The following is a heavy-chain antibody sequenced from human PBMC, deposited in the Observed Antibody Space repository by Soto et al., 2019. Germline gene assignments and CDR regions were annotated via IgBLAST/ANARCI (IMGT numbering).Heavy chain of an antibody. V-gene: IGHV5-51*01. CDR2: IYPDDSDT. D-gene: IGHD2-15*01. Sequence: PGESLKISCKGSGYSFTTYWIGWVRQMPGKGLEWMGIIYPDDSDTRYSPSFRGQVTISVDKSISTAYLQWSSLKASDTAIYYCARAMVVAATSNAFDIWGPGTMVTVSS. J-gene: IGHJ3*02. CDR1: GYSFTTYW. CDR3: ARAMVVAATSNAFDI.